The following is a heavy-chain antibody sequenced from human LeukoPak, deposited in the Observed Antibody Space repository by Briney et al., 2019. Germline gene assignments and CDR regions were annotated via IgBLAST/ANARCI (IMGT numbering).Heavy chain of an antibody. V-gene: IGHV3-30*18. CDR3: AKASSNYFYYFEY. CDR1: GFTFSSSD. D-gene: IGHD2/OR15-2a*01. Sequence: GRSLRLSCAASGFTFSSSDMHWVRQAPGKGLEWVAVISYDAANKYYADSVKGRFTLSRDNSKNTLYLQTNTLRDEDTAVYYCAKASSNYFYYFEYWGQGTLVTVSS. CDR2: ISYDAANK. J-gene: IGHJ4*02.